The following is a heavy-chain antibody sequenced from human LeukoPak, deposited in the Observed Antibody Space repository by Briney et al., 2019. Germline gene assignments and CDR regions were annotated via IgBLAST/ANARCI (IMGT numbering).Heavy chain of an antibody. CDR1: GYTFTSYD. CDR2: MNPNSGNT. D-gene: IGHD6-19*01. Sequence: GASVKVSCKASGYTFTSYDINWVRQATGQGLEWMGWMNPNSGNTGYAQKFQGRVTITRNTSISTAYMELSSLRSEDTAVYYCARGQQWGDWFDPWGQGTLVTVSS. CDR3: ARGQQWGDWFDP. V-gene: IGHV1-8*03. J-gene: IGHJ5*02.